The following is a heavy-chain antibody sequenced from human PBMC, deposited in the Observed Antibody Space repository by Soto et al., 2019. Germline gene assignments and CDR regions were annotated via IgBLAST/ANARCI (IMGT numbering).Heavy chain of an antibody. V-gene: IGHV5-10-1*03. CDR3: ARQRVTTFPNDF. CDR1: GYSFSGYW. CDR2: IDPSDSET. J-gene: IGHJ4*02. Sequence: EVQLVQSGAEVKKPGESLRISCKGSGYSFSGYWITWVRQMPGKGLEWMGRIDPSDSETTYSPSFQGHVTFSTDKSISTAYLQWNSLRASDTAMYYCARQRVTTFPNDFWGQGTPVTVSS. D-gene: IGHD4-17*01.